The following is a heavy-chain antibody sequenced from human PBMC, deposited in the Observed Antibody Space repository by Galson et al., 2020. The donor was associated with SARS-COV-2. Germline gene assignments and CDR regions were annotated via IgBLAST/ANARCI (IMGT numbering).Heavy chain of an antibody. CDR2: ISYDGSKK. Sequence: GESLKISCAASGFTFSSYAMHWVRQAPGKGLEWVAVISYDGSKKYYADSVKGRFTISRDNSKNTLYLQMNSLRAEDTAVYYCAREFAVVVVATPYMDVWGKGTTVTVSS. D-gene: IGHD2-15*01. J-gene: IGHJ6*03. CDR1: GFTFSSYA. V-gene: IGHV3-30*01. CDR3: AREFAVVVVATPYMDV.